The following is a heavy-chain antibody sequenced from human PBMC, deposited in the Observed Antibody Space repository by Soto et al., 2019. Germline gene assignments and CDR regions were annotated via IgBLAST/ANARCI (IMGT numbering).Heavy chain of an antibody. CDR2: IIPIFGTA. Sequence: QVQLVQSGAEVKKPGSSVKVSCKASGGTFSSYAISWVRQAPGQGLEWMGGIIPIFGTANYAQKFQGRVTIPADESTSTAYMELGSLRSEDTAVYYCAREVCSGGSCYPLKYYYGMDVWGQGTTVTVSS. J-gene: IGHJ6*02. CDR3: AREVCSGGSCYPLKYYYGMDV. D-gene: IGHD2-15*01. CDR1: GGTFSSYA. V-gene: IGHV1-69*12.